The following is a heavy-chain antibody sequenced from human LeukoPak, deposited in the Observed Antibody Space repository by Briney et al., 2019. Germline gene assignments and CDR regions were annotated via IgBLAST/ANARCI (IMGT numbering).Heavy chain of an antibody. CDR2: ISYDRSNK. CDR3: ARDRGHYYGTGSYSQNWYFDL. J-gene: IGHJ2*01. Sequence: GGSLRLSCAASGFTSSSYAMHWVRQAPGKGLEWVAVISYDRSNKYYADSVKGRFTISRDNAKNSLYLQMNSLRAEDTAVYYCARDRGHYYGTGSYSQNWYFDLWGRGTLVTVSS. V-gene: IGHV3-30-3*01. CDR1: GFTSSSYA. D-gene: IGHD3-10*01.